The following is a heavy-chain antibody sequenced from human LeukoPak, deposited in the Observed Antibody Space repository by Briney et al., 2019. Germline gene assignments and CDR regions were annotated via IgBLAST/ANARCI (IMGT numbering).Heavy chain of an antibody. D-gene: IGHD1-26*01. J-gene: IGHJ4*02. CDR2: IWHDGSKK. CDR1: GFRFSTYG. V-gene: IGHV3-33*01. Sequence: GSLRLSCAASGFRFSTYGMHWVRQAPGKGLKWVAVIWHDGSKKYYADSVKGRFNISRDNSKDTLYLQMNSPRVEDTAVYYCARDRARSIVGATDSWGQGILVTVSS. CDR3: ARDRARSIVGATDS.